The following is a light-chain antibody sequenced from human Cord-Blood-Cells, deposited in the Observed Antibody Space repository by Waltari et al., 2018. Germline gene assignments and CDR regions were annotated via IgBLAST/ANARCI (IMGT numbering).Light chain of an antibody. CDR2: DTA. V-gene: IGKV1-33*01. J-gene: IGKJ4*01. CDR1: QDISNY. Sequence: DIKMTQSPSSLSASVGDRVTIPCQASQDISNYLHWYQQKPGKAPKRLIYDTANLETGVAKRFSRSGAGTDLTVIISSLQPEDIATHYYQEYDNLRLTCGRGTTVEI. CDR3: QEYDNLRLT.